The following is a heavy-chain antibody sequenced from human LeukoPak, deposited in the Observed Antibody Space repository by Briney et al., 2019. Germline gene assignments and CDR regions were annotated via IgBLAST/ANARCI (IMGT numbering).Heavy chain of an antibody. CDR1: GFTSSSFW. V-gene: IGHV3-7*01. CDR2: IKLDGSEK. J-gene: IGHJ4*02. Sequence: GGSLRLSCAASGFTSSSFWMTWVRQAPGKGLEWVANIKLDGSEKYYVDSVKGRFTASRDNAKNSLYLQMNSLRAEDTAVYYCARISSISYFFDYWGLGTLVTVSS. CDR3: ARISSISYFFDY.